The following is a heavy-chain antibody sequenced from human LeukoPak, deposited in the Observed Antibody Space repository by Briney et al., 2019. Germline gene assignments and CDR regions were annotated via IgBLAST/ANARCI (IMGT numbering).Heavy chain of an antibody. D-gene: IGHD6-13*01. Sequence: ASVKVSCKASGYTFTSYGISWVRQAPGQGLEWMGWISAYNGNTNYAQKLQGRVTMTTDTSTSTAYMELRSLRSDDTAVYYCARDPGIAAAGTILFYYYYYMDVWGKGTTVTISS. CDR3: ARDPGIAAAGTILFYYYYYMDV. CDR1: GYTFTSYG. J-gene: IGHJ6*03. V-gene: IGHV1-18*01. CDR2: ISAYNGNT.